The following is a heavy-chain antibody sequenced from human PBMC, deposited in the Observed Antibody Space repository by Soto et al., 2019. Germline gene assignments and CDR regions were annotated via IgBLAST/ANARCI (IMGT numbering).Heavy chain of an antibody. V-gene: IGHV1-8*01. CDR2: MNPGSGDT. Sequence: GSSVKVSCKASGYSFTNNDVSWVRQATGQGLEWMGWMNPGSGDTGYAQKFQGRVTMTRDISIATAYMELSSLRSDDTAIYYCARMETFGSLNWLDPWGQGTLVIVSA. CDR1: GYSFTNND. J-gene: IGHJ5*02. CDR3: ARMETFGSLNWLDP. D-gene: IGHD3-10*01.